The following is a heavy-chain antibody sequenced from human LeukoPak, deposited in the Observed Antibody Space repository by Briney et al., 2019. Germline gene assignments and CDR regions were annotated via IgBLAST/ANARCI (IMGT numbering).Heavy chain of an antibody. CDR1: GFTFSSYG. D-gene: IGHD3-10*01. V-gene: IGHV3-33*01. CDR2: IWYDESYK. CDR3: ARDLRPYYDSGSYMDY. Sequence: GGSLRLSCAASGFTFSSYGMHWVRQAPGKGLEWVAVIWYDESYKYYADSVKGRFTISRDNSKNTLYLQMNSLRAEDTAVYYCARDLRPYYDSGSYMDYWGQGTLVTVSS. J-gene: IGHJ4*02.